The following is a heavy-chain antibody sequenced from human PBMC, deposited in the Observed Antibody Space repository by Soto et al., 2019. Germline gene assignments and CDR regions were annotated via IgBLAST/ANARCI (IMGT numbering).Heavy chain of an antibody. D-gene: IGHD3-9*01. J-gene: IGHJ6*02. CDR2: INSDGSST. V-gene: IGHV3-74*01. Sequence: GGSLRLSCAASGFTFSSYWMHWVRQAPGKGLVWVSRINSDGSSTSYADSVKGRFTITRDNAKNTLYLQMNSLRAEDTAVYYCAGDPYDILTGYYYYYGMDVWGQGTTVTVSS. CDR1: GFTFSSYW. CDR3: AGDPYDILTGYYYYYGMDV.